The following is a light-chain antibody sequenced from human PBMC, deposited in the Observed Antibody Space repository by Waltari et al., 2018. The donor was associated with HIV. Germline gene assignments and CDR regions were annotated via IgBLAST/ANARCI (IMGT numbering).Light chain of an antibody. V-gene: IGLV2-23*02. CDR3: CSYAGSSTHV. J-gene: IGLJ1*01. CDR1: SSDVGNYNV. CDR2: EVS. Sequence: QSALTQPASVSGSPGQSITISCTGTSSDVGNYNVVSWYQQHPVKAPKLMIYEVSKRPSGVSNRFSGSKSGNTASLTISGLQAEDEADYYCCSYAGSSTHVFGTGTKVTVL.